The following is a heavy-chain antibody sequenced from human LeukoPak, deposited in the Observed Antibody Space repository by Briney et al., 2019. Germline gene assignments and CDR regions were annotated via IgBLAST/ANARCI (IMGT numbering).Heavy chain of an antibody. CDR3: ARGTRFDY. V-gene: IGHV1-2*02. J-gene: IGHJ4*02. D-gene: IGHD3-10*01. CDR1: GYTFTGYY. CDR2: INPNSGAT. Sequence: ASVKVSCKASGYTFTGYYIHWVRQAPGQGLEWMGWINPNSGATNFAQKFQGRFTMTRDTSISTAYMELSRLRSDDTAVYYCARGTRFDYWGQGTLVTVSS.